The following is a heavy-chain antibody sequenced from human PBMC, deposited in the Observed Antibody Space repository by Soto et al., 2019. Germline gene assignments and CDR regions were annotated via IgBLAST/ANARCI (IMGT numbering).Heavy chain of an antibody. J-gene: IGHJ4*02. Sequence: GGSLRLSCAASGFTFSSYAMSWVRQAPGKGLEWVSAISGSGGSTYYADSVKGRFTNSRDNSKNTLYLQMNSRRAEDTAVYYCAKGIYSRSGNYFDYWGQGTLVTVSS. CDR2: ISGSGGST. CDR3: AKGIYSRSGNYFDY. CDR1: GFTFSSYA. D-gene: IGHD6-13*01. V-gene: IGHV3-23*01.